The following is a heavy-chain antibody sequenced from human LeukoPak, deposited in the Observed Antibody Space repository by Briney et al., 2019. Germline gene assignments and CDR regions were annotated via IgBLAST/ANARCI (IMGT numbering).Heavy chain of an antibody. J-gene: IGHJ4*02. CDR3: AKDGYCSGGSCYSYAGDYFDY. D-gene: IGHD2-15*01. CDR1: GFTFSSYG. CDR2: IWYDGSNK. V-gene: IGHV3-33*06. Sequence: PGGSLRLSCAASGFTFSSYGMHWVRQAPGKGLEWVAVIWYDGSNKYYADSVKGRFTISRDNSKNTLYLQMNSLRAKDTAVYYCAKDGYCSGGSCYSYAGDYFDYWAQGTLVTVSS.